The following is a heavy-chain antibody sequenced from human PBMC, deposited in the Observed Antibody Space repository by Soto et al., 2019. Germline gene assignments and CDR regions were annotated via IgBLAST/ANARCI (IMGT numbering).Heavy chain of an antibody. CDR2: IYHSGST. CDR3: ARGGAGYYYYDSRGYTNLGANSARYNWFDP. V-gene: IGHV4-38-2*01. Sequence: SETLSLTCAVSGYSISSGYYWGWIRQPPGKGLEWLGSIYHSGSTYYNPSLKSLVTISVDTPKNQFSLKLSSVTAADTAVYYCARGGAGYYYYDSRGYTNLGANSARYNWFDPWGQGTLVTVSS. J-gene: IGHJ5*02. D-gene: IGHD3-22*01. CDR1: GYSISSGYY.